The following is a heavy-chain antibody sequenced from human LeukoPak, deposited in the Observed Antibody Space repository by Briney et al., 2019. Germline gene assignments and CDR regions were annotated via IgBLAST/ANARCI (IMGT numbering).Heavy chain of an antibody. CDR1: GYTFTSYG. CDR2: ISAYNGDT. Sequence: GASVKVSCKASGYTFTSYGIISWLRQAPGQGLEWMGWISAYNGDTNYAQKFQGRVTMTTDTSTTTAYMELRSLRSDDTAVYYCARVRGRYSGAFDVWGQGTMVTVSS. D-gene: IGHD1-26*01. V-gene: IGHV1-18*01. J-gene: IGHJ3*01. CDR3: ARVRGRYSGAFDV.